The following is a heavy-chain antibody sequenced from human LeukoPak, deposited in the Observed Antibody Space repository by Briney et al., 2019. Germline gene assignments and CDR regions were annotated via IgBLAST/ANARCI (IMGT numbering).Heavy chain of an antibody. D-gene: IGHD2-15*01. CDR1: GGSISSSTYY. V-gene: IGHV4-39*01. CDR3: ARQRCNGGSCYSRAIWFDP. Sequence: SETLSLTCTVSGGSISSSTYYWGWIRRPPGKGLEWIGSIYYSGSTYYNPSLKSRVTVSVDTSKNQFSLKLSSVTAADTAVYYCARQRCNGGSCYSRAIWFDPWGQGTLVTVSS. J-gene: IGHJ5*02. CDR2: IYYSGST.